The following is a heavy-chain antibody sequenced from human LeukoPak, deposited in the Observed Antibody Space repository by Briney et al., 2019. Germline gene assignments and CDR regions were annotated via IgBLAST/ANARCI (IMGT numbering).Heavy chain of an antibody. D-gene: IGHD1-26*01. Sequence: GGSLRLSCAASGFTFSDHSMSWIRQSPGKGLEWVAYITSGGSPMYYVDSVKGRSTISRDNAKNSLYLQMNSLRAEDTAVYYCARDKYSGSYYWGQGTLVTVSS. CDR2: ITSGGSPM. J-gene: IGHJ4*02. CDR3: ARDKYSGSYY. V-gene: IGHV3-11*04. CDR1: GFTFSDHS.